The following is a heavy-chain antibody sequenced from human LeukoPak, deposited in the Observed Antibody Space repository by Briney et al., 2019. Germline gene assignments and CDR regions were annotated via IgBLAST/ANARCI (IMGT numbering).Heavy chain of an antibody. CDR3: ARSVSSSWYYYYGMDV. CDR2: MNQDGSER. Sequence: GGSLRLSCAASEFTFNNYWMTWVRQAPGKGLEWVANMNQDGSERYYVDSVKGRFTISRDNAKNSLYLQMNSLRAEDTAVYYCARSVSSSWYYYYGMDVWGPGNTVTVSS. CDR1: EFTFNNYW. J-gene: IGHJ6*02. V-gene: IGHV3-7*01. D-gene: IGHD6-13*01.